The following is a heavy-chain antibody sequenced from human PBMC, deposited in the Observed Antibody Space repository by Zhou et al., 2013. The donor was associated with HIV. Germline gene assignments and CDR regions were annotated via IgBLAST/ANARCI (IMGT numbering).Heavy chain of an antibody. Sequence: QVQLVQSGAEVKKPGSSVKVSCKASGGTFSRYAISWVRQAPGQGLEWLGGIIPIFGTVNYAQKFQGRVTINTDEYTGTAFMELSSLTSEDTAVYYCARLVLADYFDNSGYYLDFWGQGTLVTVSS. D-gene: IGHD3-22*01. CDR3: ARLVLADYFDNSGYYLDF. CDR1: GGTFSRYA. J-gene: IGHJ4*02. CDR2: IIPIFGTV. V-gene: IGHV1-69*05.